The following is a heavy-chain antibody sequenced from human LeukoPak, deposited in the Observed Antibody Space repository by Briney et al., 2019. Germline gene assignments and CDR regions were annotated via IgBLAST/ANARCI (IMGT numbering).Heavy chain of an antibody. J-gene: IGHJ4*02. Sequence: ASVKVSCKASGYTFTSYDINWVRQATGQGLEWMGWMNPNSGNTGYAQKFQGRVTMTRNTSISTAYMELSSLRSEHTAVYYCARSYMIVRDGSVGYWGQGPLVTVSS. V-gene: IGHV1-8*01. CDR1: GYTFTSYD. CDR2: MNPNSGNT. D-gene: IGHD3-22*01. CDR3: ARSYMIVRDGSVGY.